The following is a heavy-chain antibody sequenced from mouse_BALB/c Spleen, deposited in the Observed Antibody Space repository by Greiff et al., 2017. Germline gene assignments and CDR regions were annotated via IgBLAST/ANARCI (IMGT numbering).Heavy chain of an antibody. CDR2: IYPYNGGT. Sequence: VQLKQSGPELVKPGASVKISCKASGYTFTDYNMHWVKESHGKSLEWIGYIYPYNGGTGYNQKFKSKATLTVDNSSSTAYMELRSLTSEDSAVYYCASPFYDYFDYWGQGTTLTVSS. V-gene: IGHV1S29*02. CDR1: GYTFTDYN. J-gene: IGHJ2*01. CDR3: ASPFYDYFDY. D-gene: IGHD2-3*01.